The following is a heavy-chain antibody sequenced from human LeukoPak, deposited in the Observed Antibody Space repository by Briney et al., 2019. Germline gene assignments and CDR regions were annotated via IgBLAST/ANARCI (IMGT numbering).Heavy chain of an antibody. CDR3: AREPKTYYYDSSGQIDY. Sequence: GGSLRLSCAASGFTFSSYSMNWVRQAPGKGLEWVSSISSSSYLYYADSVKGRFTISRDNAKNSLYLQMNSLRAEDTAVYYCAREPKTYYYDSSGQIDYWGQGTLVTVSS. CDR1: GFTFSSYS. D-gene: IGHD3-22*01. V-gene: IGHV3-21*01. CDR2: ISSSSYL. J-gene: IGHJ4*02.